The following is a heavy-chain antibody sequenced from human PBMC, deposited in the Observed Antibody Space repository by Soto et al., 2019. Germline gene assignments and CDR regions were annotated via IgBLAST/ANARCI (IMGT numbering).Heavy chain of an antibody. CDR1: GFSIRDYW. J-gene: IGHJ6*02. CDR3: ARDRSYAMEV. CDR2: INGDASST. V-gene: IGHV3-74*01. Sequence: GGSLRLSXEASGFSIRDYWMHWVRQAPGEGLVWVSCINGDASSTTYADSVKGRFTISRDDAKNTVYLQMTSLRAEDTAVYFCARDRSYAMEVWGQGTRVTVS.